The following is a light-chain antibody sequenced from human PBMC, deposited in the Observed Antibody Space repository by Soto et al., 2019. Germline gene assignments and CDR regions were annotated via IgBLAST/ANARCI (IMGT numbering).Light chain of an antibody. V-gene: IGKV3-15*01. CDR3: QQYNNWPIT. CDR1: QSVSSN. Sequence: EIVMTQSPATLSVSPGERATLSCRASQSVSSNLAWYQQKPGKAPRLLIYGASTRATGIPGRFSGSGSGTEFTLTISSLQSEDFAVYYCQQYNNWPITFGQGTRLEIK. CDR2: GAS. J-gene: IGKJ5*01.